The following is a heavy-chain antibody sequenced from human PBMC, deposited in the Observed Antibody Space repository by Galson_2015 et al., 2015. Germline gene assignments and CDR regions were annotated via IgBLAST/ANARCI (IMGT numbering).Heavy chain of an antibody. D-gene: IGHD6-6*01. J-gene: IGHJ6*03. CDR2: ISRSGTTI. CDR1: GFSFSSYE. Sequence: SLRLSCAASGFSFSSYEMNWVRQAPGKGLEWVSYISRSGTTIYYADSVKGRFTISRDNAKKSLYLKMNSLRAEDTAVYYCARDSQYSSSLYYMDVWGKGTTVTVSS. V-gene: IGHV3-48*03. CDR3: ARDSQYSSSLYYMDV.